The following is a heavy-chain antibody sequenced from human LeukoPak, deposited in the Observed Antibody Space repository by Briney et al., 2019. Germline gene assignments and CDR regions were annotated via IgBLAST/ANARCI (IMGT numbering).Heavy chain of an antibody. CDR2: IYYTGAT. D-gene: IGHD5-18*01. CDR3: ARAGYSYGTGYYFDY. CDR1: GGSISSYY. Sequence: SETLSLTCTVSGGSISSYYWSWIRLPPGKGLEWIGYIYYTGATYYNPSLKSRVTISLDTSKNQFSLKLSSVTAADAAVYYCARAGYSYGTGYYFDYWGQEALVTVSS. V-gene: IGHV4-59*01. J-gene: IGHJ4*02.